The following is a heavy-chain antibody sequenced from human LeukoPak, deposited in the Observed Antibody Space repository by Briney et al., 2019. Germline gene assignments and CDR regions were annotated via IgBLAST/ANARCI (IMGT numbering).Heavy chain of an antibody. CDR1: GFTFSGYW. CDR2: IKYDGSET. Sequence: PGGSLRLSCAASGFTFSGYWMSWFRQAPGKGLEWVANIKYDGSETHYVDSVKGRFTIPRDNAKDSLFLQMHSLRVEDTAMYYCARDPAAADHWGQGALVIVSS. CDR3: ARDPAAADH. J-gene: IGHJ4*02. V-gene: IGHV3-7*01. D-gene: IGHD6-13*01.